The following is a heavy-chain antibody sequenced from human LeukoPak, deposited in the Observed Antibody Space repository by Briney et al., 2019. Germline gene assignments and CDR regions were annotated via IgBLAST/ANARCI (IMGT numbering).Heavy chain of an antibody. V-gene: IGHV4-61*01. CDR2: IYNGVNT. Sequence: SETLSLTCTVSGASFSSASYWTWIRQPPGKGVECIAHIYNGVNTNYNHSLKSRVTISVDTSKNQFSLRLNSVTAADTAVYYCARSRAFNSGAFDPWGQGSLVTVSS. CDR3: ARSRAFNSGAFDP. J-gene: IGHJ5*02. D-gene: IGHD1-26*01. CDR1: GASFSSASY.